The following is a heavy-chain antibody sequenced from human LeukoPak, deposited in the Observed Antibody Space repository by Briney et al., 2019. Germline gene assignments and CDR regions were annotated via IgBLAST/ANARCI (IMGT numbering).Heavy chain of an antibody. J-gene: IGHJ5*02. D-gene: IGHD3-10*01. CDR1: GGTFSSYA. V-gene: IGHV1-69*04. CDR3: ARDRLGITMVRGVPGWFDP. Sequence: SVKVSCTASGGTFSSYAISWVRQAPGHGLEWMGRIIPILGIANYAQKFQGRVTITADKSTSTAYMELSSLRSEDTAVYYCARDRLGITMVRGVPGWFDPWGQGTLVTVSS. CDR2: IIPILGIA.